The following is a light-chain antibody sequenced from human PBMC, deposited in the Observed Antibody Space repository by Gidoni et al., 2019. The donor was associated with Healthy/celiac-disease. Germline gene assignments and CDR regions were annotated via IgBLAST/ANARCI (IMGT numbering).Light chain of an antibody. V-gene: IGLV1-40*01. Sequence: QSVLTQPPSVSGAPGQRVTISCTGSSSNIGAGYDVHWSQQLPGTAPKLLIYGNSNRPSGVPDRFSGSKSGTSASLAITGLQAEDEADYYCQSYDSSFAVFGGGTQLTVL. J-gene: IGLJ7*01. CDR3: QSYDSSFAV. CDR1: SSNIGAGYD. CDR2: GNS.